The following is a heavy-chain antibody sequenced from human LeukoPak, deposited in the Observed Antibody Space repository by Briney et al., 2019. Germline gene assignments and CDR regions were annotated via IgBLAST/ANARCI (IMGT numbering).Heavy chain of an antibody. CDR3: ARGGLLVHGWFLDY. D-gene: IGHD6-19*01. J-gene: IGHJ4*02. V-gene: IGHV4-4*07. CDR2: VFTSGGT. CDR1: GHSISGYY. Sequence: SETLSLTCTVIGHSISGYYWNWIRQPPGKGLEWSGRVFTSGGTNNNPSLRSRVTMSVDTSKNQFSLRLSSVTAADTAVYYCARGGLLVHGWFLDYWGQGALVTVSS.